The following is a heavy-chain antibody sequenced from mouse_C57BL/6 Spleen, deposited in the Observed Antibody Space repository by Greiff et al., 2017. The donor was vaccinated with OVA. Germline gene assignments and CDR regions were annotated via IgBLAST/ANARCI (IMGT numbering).Heavy chain of an antibody. CDR3: ATNLAWFAY. CDR1: GYTFTSYW. J-gene: IGHJ3*01. V-gene: IGHV1-69*01. Sequence: QGQLQQPGAELLMPGASVKLSCQASGYTFTSYWMHWVKQRPGQGLEWIGEIDPSDSYTNYNQKFKGKSTLTVDKSSSTAYMQLSSLTSEDSAVYYCATNLAWFAYWGQGTLVTVSA. CDR2: IDPSDSYT.